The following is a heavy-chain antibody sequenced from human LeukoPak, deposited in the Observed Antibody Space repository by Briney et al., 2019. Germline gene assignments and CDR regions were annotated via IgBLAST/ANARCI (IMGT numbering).Heavy chain of an antibody. V-gene: IGHV3-72*01. Sequence: GGSLRLSCAASGFTFSDHYMDWVRQAPGEGLEWVGRVRNKANSYTTEYAASVKGRFTLSRDDSKNSVYLQMNSLKTEDTAKYYCGRVHDTSWSGSYFDYWGQGTLVTVSS. D-gene: IGHD2-2*01. CDR2: VRNKANSYTT. J-gene: IGHJ4*02. CDR3: GRVHDTSWSGSYFDY. CDR1: GFTFSDHY.